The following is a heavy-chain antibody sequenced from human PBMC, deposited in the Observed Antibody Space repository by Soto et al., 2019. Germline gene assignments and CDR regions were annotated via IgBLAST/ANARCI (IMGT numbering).Heavy chain of an antibody. CDR2: ISAYNGNT. J-gene: IGHJ4*02. CDR1: GYTFTSYG. Sequence: QVQLVQSGAEVKKPGASVKVSCKASGYTFTSYGISWVRQAPGQGLDWMGWISAYNGNTNYSQMLQGRVTMTTDTSTSTAYMELRSLSSDDTAVYYCASAPPYDSSGYNDYWGQGTLVTVSS. D-gene: IGHD3-22*01. CDR3: ASAPPYDSSGYNDY. V-gene: IGHV1-18*04.